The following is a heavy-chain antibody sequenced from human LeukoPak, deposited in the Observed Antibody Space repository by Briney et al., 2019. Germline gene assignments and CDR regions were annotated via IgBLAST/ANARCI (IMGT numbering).Heavy chain of an antibody. CDR1: GFTFSSYT. CDR2: ITRSSSYI. CDR3: AKVDGPYHYYGMDV. V-gene: IGHV3-21*01. Sequence: GGSLRLSCAASGFTFSSYTMNWVRQPPGRGLEWGSSITRSSSYIYYADSLKGRFTISRDNAKNSLYLQMNSLRAEDTAVYYCAKVDGPYHYYGMDVWGQGTTVTVSS. J-gene: IGHJ6*02. D-gene: IGHD5-24*01.